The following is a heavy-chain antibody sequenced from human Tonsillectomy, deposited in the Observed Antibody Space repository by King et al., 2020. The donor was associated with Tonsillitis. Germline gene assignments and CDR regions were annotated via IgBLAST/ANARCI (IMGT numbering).Heavy chain of an antibody. CDR1: GFTFDDYA. Sequence: QLVQSGAGLVQPGRSLRLSCAASGFTFDDYAMHWVRQAPGKGLEWVSGISWNSGSIGYADSVKGRFTISRDNAKNSLYLQMNSLRAEDTALYYCAKDIRAIAARRFDYWGQRTLVSVCS. V-gene: IGHV3-9*01. J-gene: IGHJ4*02. D-gene: IGHD6-13*01. CDR2: ISWNSGSI. CDR3: AKDIRAIAARRFDY.